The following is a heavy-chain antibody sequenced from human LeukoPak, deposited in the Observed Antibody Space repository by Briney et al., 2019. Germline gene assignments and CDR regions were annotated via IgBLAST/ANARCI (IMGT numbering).Heavy chain of an antibody. V-gene: IGHV1-2*02. J-gene: IGHJ4*02. CDR3: ARVHFYDSSGYSLINP. CDR1: GYTFTDYY. CDR2: INPNSGGT. Sequence: ASVTVSFKASGYTFTDYYMHWVRQAPGQGLEWMGWINPNSGGTNYAQKFQGRVTMTRDTSISTAYMELSRLKSDDTAVYYCARVHFYDSSGYSLINPWGQGTLVTVSS. D-gene: IGHD3-22*01.